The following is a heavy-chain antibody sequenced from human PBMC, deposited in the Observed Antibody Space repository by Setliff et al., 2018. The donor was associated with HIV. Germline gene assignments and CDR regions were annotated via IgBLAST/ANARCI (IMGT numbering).Heavy chain of an antibody. Sequence: SVKVSCKASGGTFSTYGISWVRQAPGQGLEWMGGIIPIFGTATYAQKFQGTVTITADESTATAYMDLSSLRSEDTALYYCAVDPGGDGYPSGYAFDIWGQGTMVTVS. J-gene: IGHJ3*02. CDR3: AVDPGGDGYPSGYAFDI. CDR1: GGTFSTYG. CDR2: IIPIFGTA. D-gene: IGHD3-16*01. V-gene: IGHV1-69*13.